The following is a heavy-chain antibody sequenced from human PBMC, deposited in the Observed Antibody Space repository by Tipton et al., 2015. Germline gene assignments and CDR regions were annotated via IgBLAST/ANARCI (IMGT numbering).Heavy chain of an antibody. Sequence: SLRLSCAASGFTFSSYWMSWVRQAPGKGLEWVANIKQDGSEKYYVDSVKGRFTISRDNAKNTLYLQMNSLRAEDTAVYYCARDGKVAALDFWGQGTLVTVSS. CDR2: IKQDGSEK. J-gene: IGHJ4*02. CDR1: GFTFSSYW. CDR3: ARDGKVAALDF. V-gene: IGHV3-7*01. D-gene: IGHD2-15*01.